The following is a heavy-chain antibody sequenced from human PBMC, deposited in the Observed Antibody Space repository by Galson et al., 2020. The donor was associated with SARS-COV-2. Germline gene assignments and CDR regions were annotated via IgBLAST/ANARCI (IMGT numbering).Heavy chain of an antibody. V-gene: IGHV1-18*04. D-gene: IGHD6-13*01. CDR2: TSAYNGNT. CDR1: GYTFTSYG. J-gene: IGHJ2*01. CDR3: ARTDGDSSSWYWYFDL. Sequence: ASVKVSCKASGYTFTSYGISWVRQAPGQGLEWMGWTSAYNGNTHYAQKLQGRVTMTTDTSTSTAYMELRSLRSDDTAVDYCARTDGDSSSWYWYFDLWGRGTLVTVSS.